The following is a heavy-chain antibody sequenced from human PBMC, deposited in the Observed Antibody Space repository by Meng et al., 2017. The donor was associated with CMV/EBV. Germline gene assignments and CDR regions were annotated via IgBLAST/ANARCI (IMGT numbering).Heavy chain of an antibody. V-gene: IGHV1-69*02. D-gene: IGHD5/OR15-5a*01. CDR3: TTGPTDLSYFDH. CDR2: IIPILGVT. J-gene: IGHJ4*02. Sequence: CKASGYPFSNYIINWVRQAPGQGLEWMGRIIPILGVTKHAQKFQGRVTVTADKSTSTAYMELSSLRSEDTAMYYCTTGPTDLSYFDHWGQGTLVTVSS. CDR1: GYPFSNYI.